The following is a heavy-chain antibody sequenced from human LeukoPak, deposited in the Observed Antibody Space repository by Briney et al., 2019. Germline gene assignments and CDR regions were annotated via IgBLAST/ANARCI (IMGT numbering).Heavy chain of an antibody. CDR1: GYTFTGYY. Sequence: ASVKVSCKASGYTFTGYYMHWVRRAPGQGLEWMGWINPNSGGTNYAQKFQGRVTMTRDTSISTAYMELSRLRSDDTAVYYCARESSGSYYGDYWGQGALVTVSS. D-gene: IGHD1-26*01. CDR2: INPNSGGT. V-gene: IGHV1-2*02. J-gene: IGHJ4*02. CDR3: ARESSGSYYGDY.